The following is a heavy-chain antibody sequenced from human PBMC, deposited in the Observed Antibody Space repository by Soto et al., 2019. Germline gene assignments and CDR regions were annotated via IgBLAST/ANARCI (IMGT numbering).Heavy chain of an antibody. CDR2: ISAYNGNT. CDR1: GYTFTSYG. Sequence: QVQLVQSGAEVKKPGASVKVSCKASGYTFTSYGINWVRQAPGQGLEWMGWISAYNGNTHYAQKLQGRVTMTTDTATNTAYMELRSLRSDDTAVDYCARVQSGYDFAYWGQGTLVTVSS. CDR3: ARVQSGYDFAY. D-gene: IGHD5-12*01. J-gene: IGHJ4*02. V-gene: IGHV1-18*01.